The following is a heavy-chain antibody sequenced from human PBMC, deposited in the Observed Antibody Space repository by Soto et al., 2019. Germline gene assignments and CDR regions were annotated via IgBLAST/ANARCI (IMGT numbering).Heavy chain of an antibody. V-gene: IGHV1-46*01. J-gene: IGHJ6*02. CDR1: GYTFTSYY. Sequence: ASVKVSCKASGYTFTSYYMHWVRQAPGQGLEWMGIINPSGGSTSYAQKFQGRVTVTRDTSTSTVYMELSSLRSEDTAVYYCARIRGHSDYEMNYYYYYGMDVWGQGTTVTVSS. CDR3: ARIRGHSDYEMNYYYYYGMDV. D-gene: IGHD5-12*01. CDR2: INPSGGST.